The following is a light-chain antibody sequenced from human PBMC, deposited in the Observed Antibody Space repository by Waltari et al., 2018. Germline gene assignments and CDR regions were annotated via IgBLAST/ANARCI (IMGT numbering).Light chain of an antibody. J-gene: IGKJ3*01. CDR2: WAS. Sequence: DIVMTQSPDSLAVSLGERATINCKSSQTVLDTSNNKNYLALYQKKSGQPPKVLVYWASTRESGVPDRFSGSGSGTDFTLTIDNLQADDVAIYYCQQYYTVPVSFGPGTTVDLK. CDR3: QQYYTVPVS. CDR1: QTVLDTSNNKNY. V-gene: IGKV4-1*01.